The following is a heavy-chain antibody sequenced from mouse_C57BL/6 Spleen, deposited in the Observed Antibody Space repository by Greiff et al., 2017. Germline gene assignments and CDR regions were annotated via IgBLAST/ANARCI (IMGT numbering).Heavy chain of an antibody. D-gene: IGHD2-3*01. CDR3: TREDGYYVDYAMDY. CDR2: ISSGGDYI. V-gene: IGHV5-9-1*02. Sequence: EVMLVESGEGLVKPGGSLKLSCAASGFTFSSYAMSWVRQTPETRLEWVAYISSGGDYIYYADTVKGRFTISRDNARNTLYLQMSSLKSEDTAMYYCTREDGYYVDYAMDYWGQGTSVTVSS. CDR1: GFTFSSYA. J-gene: IGHJ4*01.